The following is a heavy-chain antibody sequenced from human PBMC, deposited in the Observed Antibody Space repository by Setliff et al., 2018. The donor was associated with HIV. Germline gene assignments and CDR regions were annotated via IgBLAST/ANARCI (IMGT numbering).Heavy chain of an antibody. CDR3: AKKYYDFWSGQTDV. CDR2: VYYSGGS. CDR1: GGSIISTNYY. Sequence: LSLTCTVSGGSIISTNYYWSWIRQAPGKGLEWIGSVYYSGGSYYNPSLKARITMSVDMSKDQFSLRLTSVSAADTAVYYCAKKYYDFWSGQTDVWDRGTMVTVSS. J-gene: IGHJ6*04. D-gene: IGHD3-3*01. V-gene: IGHV4-39*01.